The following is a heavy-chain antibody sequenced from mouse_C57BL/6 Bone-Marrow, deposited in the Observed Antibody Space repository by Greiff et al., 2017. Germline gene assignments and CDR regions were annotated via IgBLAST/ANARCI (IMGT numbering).Heavy chain of an antibody. J-gene: IGHJ3*01. D-gene: IGHD1-1*01. V-gene: IGHV14-2*01. CDR1: GFNIKDYY. Sequence: VQLQQSGAELVKPGASVKLSCTASGFNIKDYYMHWVKQRTEQGLEWIGRIDPEDGETKYAPKFQGKATITADTSSNTAYLQLSRLTSEDTAVYYCARSGRGGPPYYGSSSFAYWGQGTLVTVSA. CDR2: IDPEDGET. CDR3: ARSGRGGPPYYGSSSFAY.